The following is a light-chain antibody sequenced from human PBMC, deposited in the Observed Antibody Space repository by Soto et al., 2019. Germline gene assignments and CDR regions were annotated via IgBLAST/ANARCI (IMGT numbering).Light chain of an antibody. J-gene: IGLJ3*02. V-gene: IGLV2-14*03. CDR3: SSYRDTSTLWV. Sequence: QSALTQPASVSGSPGQSITISCTGTSSDVGGYDYVSWYQQHPGTAPKLMIYEVSNRPSGVSNRFSGSKSGNTASLSISGLQAEDEADYYCSSYRDTSTLWVFGGGTKLTVL. CDR1: SSDVGGYDY. CDR2: EVS.